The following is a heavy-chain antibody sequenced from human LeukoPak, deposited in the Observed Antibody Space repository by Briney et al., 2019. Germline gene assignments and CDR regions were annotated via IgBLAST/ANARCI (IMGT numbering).Heavy chain of an antibody. CDR3: TTDKGYYDRSGYYLDFDY. V-gene: IGHV3-15*01. J-gene: IGHJ4*02. D-gene: IGHD3-22*01. CDR2: IKSKTDGGTI. CDR1: GFTFNNAW. Sequence: GGSLRLSCTASGFTFNNAWMSWVRQAPGKGLEWVGRIKSKTDGGTIDYAAPVKGRFTLSRDDSKNTLYLQMNSLKTEDTAVYYCTTDKGYYDRSGYYLDFDYRGQGTLVTVSS.